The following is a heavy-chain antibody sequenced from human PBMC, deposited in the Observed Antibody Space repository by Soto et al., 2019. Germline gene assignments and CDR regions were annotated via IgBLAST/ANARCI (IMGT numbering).Heavy chain of an antibody. Sequence: EVQLVESGGGLVQPGGSLRLSCAASGFSFRDYWMSWVRQAPGKGLEWVANIKENGNEKYHADSVRGRFTISRDNTRNSLHLQMNGLRAYDTAVYYCARDGAGSVEYDYWGQGTLVTVSS. CDR2: IKENGNEK. V-gene: IGHV3-7*01. D-gene: IGHD2-8*02. CDR1: GFSFRDYW. J-gene: IGHJ4*02. CDR3: ARDGAGSVEYDY.